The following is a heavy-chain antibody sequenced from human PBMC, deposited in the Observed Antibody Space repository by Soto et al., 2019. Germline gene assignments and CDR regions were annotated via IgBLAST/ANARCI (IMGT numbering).Heavy chain of an antibody. D-gene: IGHD2-15*01. Sequence: QVQLVQSGAEVRKPGASVKVSCKASGYTFTTYGISWVRQAPGQGLEWMGWIRGYNGHTKYAQKVQGRVTMTTDTSTKTAYMGLRRLRSDTTAVYYWARGGQSHYSYQGFDIWGQGTMVTVSS. CDR3: ARGGQSHYSYQGFDI. CDR2: IRGYNGHT. V-gene: IGHV1-18*01. J-gene: IGHJ3*02. CDR1: GYTFTTYG.